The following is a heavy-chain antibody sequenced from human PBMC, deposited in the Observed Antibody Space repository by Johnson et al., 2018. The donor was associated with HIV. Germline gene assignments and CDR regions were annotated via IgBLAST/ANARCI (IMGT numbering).Heavy chain of an antibody. Sequence: GQLVESGGGVVQPGRSLRLSCAASGFTVSSNYMSWVRQAPGKGLEWVSVIDSGGSTYYADSVKGRFTISRDNAKNSLYLQMLSLRAEDTAVYYCAKAPGRGAFDIWGQGTMVTVSS. CDR1: GFTVSSNY. CDR2: IDSGGST. V-gene: IGHV3-66*01. D-gene: IGHD3-10*01. J-gene: IGHJ3*02. CDR3: AKAPGRGAFDI.